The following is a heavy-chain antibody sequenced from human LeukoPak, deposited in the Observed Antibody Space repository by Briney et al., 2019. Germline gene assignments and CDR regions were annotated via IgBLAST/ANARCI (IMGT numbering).Heavy chain of an antibody. Sequence: GGSLRLSCAASGFTFSSYAMTWVRQAPGKGLEWVSSISSSSSYIYYADSVKGRFTISRDNAKNSLYLQMNSLRAEDTAVYYCARAPDTAMGSLNDAFDIWGQGTMVTVSS. V-gene: IGHV3-21*01. CDR3: ARAPDTAMGSLNDAFDI. CDR1: GFTFSSYA. CDR2: ISSSSSYI. D-gene: IGHD5-18*01. J-gene: IGHJ3*02.